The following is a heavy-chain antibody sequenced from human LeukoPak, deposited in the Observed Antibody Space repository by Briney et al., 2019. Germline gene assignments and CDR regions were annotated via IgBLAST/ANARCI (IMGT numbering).Heavy chain of an antibody. Sequence: GGSLRLSCAASGFTFSSYGMHWVRQAPGKGLEWVAFIRYDGSNKYYADSVKGRFTISRDNSKNTLYLQMKSLRAEDTAVYYCAKDPVVVAARYYFDYWGQGTLVTVSS. J-gene: IGHJ4*02. V-gene: IGHV3-30*02. CDR1: GFTFSSYG. CDR2: IRYDGSNK. D-gene: IGHD2-15*01. CDR3: AKDPVVVAARYYFDY.